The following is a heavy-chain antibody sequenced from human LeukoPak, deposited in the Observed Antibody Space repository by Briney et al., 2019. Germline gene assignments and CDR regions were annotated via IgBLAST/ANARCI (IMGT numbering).Heavy chain of an antibody. D-gene: IGHD6-19*01. CDR3: ASNSPVYSSGWCFDY. V-gene: IGHV3-66*02. Sequence: GGSLRLSCAASGFTVSSNYMSCVRQAPGKGLEWVSVIYSGGSTYYADSVKGRFTISRDNSKNTLYLQMNSLRAEDTAVYYCASNSPVYSSGWCFDYWGQGTLVTVSS. CDR1: GFTVSSNY. CDR2: IYSGGST. J-gene: IGHJ4*02.